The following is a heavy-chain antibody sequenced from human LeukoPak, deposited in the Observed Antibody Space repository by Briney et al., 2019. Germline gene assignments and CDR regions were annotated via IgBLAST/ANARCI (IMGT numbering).Heavy chain of an antibody. CDR3: AKDRSCTNDICHGDSDY. V-gene: IGHV3-23*01. D-gene: IGHD2-8*01. Sequence: GGSLRLSCAASGFTFSSYAVSWVRQAPGKGLEWVSSISGSGGSTYSADSVKGRFTISRDNSKNTLYLQMNSLRAEDTALYYCAKDRSCTNDICHGDSDYWGQGTLVTVSS. CDR1: GFTFSSYA. J-gene: IGHJ4*02. CDR2: ISGSGGST.